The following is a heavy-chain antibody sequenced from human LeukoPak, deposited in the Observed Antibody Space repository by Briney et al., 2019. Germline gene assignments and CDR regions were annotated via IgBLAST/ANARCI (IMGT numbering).Heavy chain of an antibody. D-gene: IGHD3-16*01. CDR3: TRGAGWLIDY. Sequence: SETLSLTCTVSDDSISDYYRGWIRQPPGKGLEWIGYFYNSGRSTYNPSLKSRVTISADTSKSHFSLKLNSVTTADTAVYYCTRGAGWLIDYWGQGTLDTVSS. CDR2: FYNSGRS. CDR1: DDSISDYY. V-gene: IGHV4-59*01. J-gene: IGHJ4*02.